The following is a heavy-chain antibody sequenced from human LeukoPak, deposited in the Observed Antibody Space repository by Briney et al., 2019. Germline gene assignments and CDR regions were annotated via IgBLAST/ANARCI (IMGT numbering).Heavy chain of an antibody. D-gene: IGHD4-17*01. Sequence: GGSLRLSCAASGFTFDDYAMHWVRQAPGKGLEWVSGISWNSGSIGYADSVKGRFTISRDNAKNSLYLQMNSLRAEDTALYYCAKAPSGDYVDTLGWFDPWGQGTLVTVSS. J-gene: IGHJ5*02. V-gene: IGHV3-9*01. CDR2: ISWNSGSI. CDR3: AKAPSGDYVDTLGWFDP. CDR1: GFTFDDYA.